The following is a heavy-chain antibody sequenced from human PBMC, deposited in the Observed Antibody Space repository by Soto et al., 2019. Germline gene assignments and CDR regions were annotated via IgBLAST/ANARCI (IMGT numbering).Heavy chain of an antibody. Sequence: TGGSLRLSCVASEYSFTRYTIYWVRQAPGKGLEWVSSISSSSSYIYYADSVKGRFTISRDNARTSVYLQMNSLRAEDTAVYYCVRERKQWLTNRVYNYGLDVWGQGTTVTVSS. V-gene: IGHV3-21*01. D-gene: IGHD6-19*01. CDR1: EYSFTRYT. CDR2: ISSSSSYI. J-gene: IGHJ6*02. CDR3: VRERKQWLTNRVYNYGLDV.